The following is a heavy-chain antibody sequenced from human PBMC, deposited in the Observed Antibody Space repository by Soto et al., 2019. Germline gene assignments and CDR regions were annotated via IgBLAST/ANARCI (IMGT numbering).Heavy chain of an antibody. V-gene: IGHV4-39*01. Sequence: ETLSLTCTVSGSSINSSGYYWGWIRQPPGKGLEWIGSMFYGVSTYYNPSLKSRVTVSVDTSKNQFSLNLRSVTAADTAVYYCARLPSRHLVDYWGQGTLVTVSA. J-gene: IGHJ4*02. D-gene: IGHD3-3*02. CDR2: MFYGVST. CDR3: ARLPSRHLVDY. CDR1: GSSINSSGYY.